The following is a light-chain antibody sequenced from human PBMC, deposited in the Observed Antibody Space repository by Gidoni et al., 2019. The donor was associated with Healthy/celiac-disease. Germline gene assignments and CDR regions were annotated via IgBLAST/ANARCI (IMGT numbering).Light chain of an antibody. CDR1: QSISSY. CDR3: QQSYSTPFT. V-gene: IGKV1-39*01. J-gene: IGKJ5*01. CDR2: AAS. Sequence: DIQMTQSPSSLSASVGDRVTITFRASQSISSYLNWYQQKPGKAPKLLIYAASSLQSGVPSRFSGSVSGTDFTLTISSLQPEDFATYYCQQSYSTPFTFGQGTRLEIK.